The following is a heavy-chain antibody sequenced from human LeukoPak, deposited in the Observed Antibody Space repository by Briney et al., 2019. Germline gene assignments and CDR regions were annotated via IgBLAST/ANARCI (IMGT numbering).Heavy chain of an antibody. CDR3: ATNILVRDIINWFDP. J-gene: IGHJ5*02. CDR2: IKPNSGGT. CDR1: GYIFADYY. V-gene: IGHV1-2*02. Sequence: ASVKVSCKASGYIFADYYIHWVRQAPGQGLEWMGWIKPNSGGTRSAQKFQGRVTMTRDASISTAYMELSSLRYDDTAVYYCATNILVRDIINWFDPWGQGTLVTVSS. D-gene: IGHD3-10*01.